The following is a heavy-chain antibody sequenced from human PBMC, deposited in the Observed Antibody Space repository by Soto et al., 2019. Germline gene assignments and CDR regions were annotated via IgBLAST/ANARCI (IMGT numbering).Heavy chain of an antibody. J-gene: IGHJ4*01. Sequence: SETLSLTCTVSGASISSTSSYWGWVRQPPGKGLEWIGSFFYNKNTYYNPSLKSRVTISEDTSKMQFSLNLTSVTAADTAVYYCARHVEWEIFYYFEHWGQGTPVTVSS. V-gene: IGHV4-39*01. CDR2: FFYNKNT. D-gene: IGHD3-9*01. CDR3: ARHVEWEIFYYFEH. CDR1: GASISSTSSY.